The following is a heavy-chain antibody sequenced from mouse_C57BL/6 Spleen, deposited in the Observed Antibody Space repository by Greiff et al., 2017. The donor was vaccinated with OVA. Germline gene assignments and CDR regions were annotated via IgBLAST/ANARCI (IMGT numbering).Heavy chain of an antibody. CDR2: INPGSGGT. J-gene: IGHJ3*01. CDR1: GYAFTNYL. CDR3: ARWGYEAFAY. D-gene: IGHD2-2*01. V-gene: IGHV1-54*01. Sequence: QVQLQQSGAELVRPGTSVKVSCKASGYAFTNYLIAWVKPRPGLGLEWIGVINPGSGGTNYNEKFKGKATLTADKSSSSAYMQLSSLTSEDSAVYFCARWGYEAFAYWGQGTLVTVSA.